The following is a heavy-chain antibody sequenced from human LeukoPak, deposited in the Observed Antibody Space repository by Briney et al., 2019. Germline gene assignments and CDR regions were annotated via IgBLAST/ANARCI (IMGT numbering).Heavy chain of an antibody. CDR2: IYTSGST. CDR3: ASTDGYNYAH. Sequence: PSQTLSLSCTVSGGSISSGSYYWSWIRQPAGKGLEWIGRIYTSGSTNYNPSLKGRVTISVDTSKNQFSLKLSSVTAADTAVYYCASTDGYNYAHWGQGTLVTVSS. D-gene: IGHD5-24*01. V-gene: IGHV4-61*02. J-gene: IGHJ4*02. CDR1: GGSISSGSYY.